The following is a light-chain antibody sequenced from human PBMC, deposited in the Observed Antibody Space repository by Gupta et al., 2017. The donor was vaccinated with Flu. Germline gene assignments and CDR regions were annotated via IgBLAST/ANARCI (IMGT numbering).Light chain of an antibody. V-gene: IGLV1-44*01. CDR2: DFS. CDR1: SSNIGSYT. CDR3: EVWDDSLSGHYV. Sequence: QPALTQPPPASATPGQRVTFSCSGSSSNIGSYTVDWYQHLPGTAPKLLIYDFSQRPSGVPDRFSGSKSGTSASLAIRGLQSEDEADYYCEVWDDSLSGHYVFGSGTKVTVL. J-gene: IGLJ1*01.